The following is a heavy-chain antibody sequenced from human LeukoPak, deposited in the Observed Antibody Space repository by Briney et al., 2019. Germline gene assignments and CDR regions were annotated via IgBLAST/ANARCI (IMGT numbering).Heavy chain of an antibody. CDR3: ARDDDGSGTYGQLY. CDR2: FWSDGRQK. CDR1: GFIFSNYG. J-gene: IGHJ4*02. V-gene: IGHV3-33*01. D-gene: IGHD3-10*01. Sequence: GGSLRLSCAASGFIFSNYGFHWVRQAPGKGLEWVAVFWSDGRQKYYVDSVKGRFTVSRDTSKKTVYLQMNSLRAEDTAVYYCARDDDGSGTYGQLYWGQGTLVTVSS.